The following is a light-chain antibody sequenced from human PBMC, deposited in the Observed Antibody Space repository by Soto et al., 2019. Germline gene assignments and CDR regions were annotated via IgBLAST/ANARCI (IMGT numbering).Light chain of an antibody. Sequence: EIVLTQSPGTLSLSPGERATLSCRASQSVSSSYLAWYQQKPGQAPRLFIYGASSRATGIPDRFCGSWSGTDFTLTISRLELEDFAVYYCQQYGSSYTFGQGTKLYIK. CDR1: QSVSSSY. CDR3: QQYGSSYT. V-gene: IGKV3-20*01. J-gene: IGKJ2*01. CDR2: GAS.